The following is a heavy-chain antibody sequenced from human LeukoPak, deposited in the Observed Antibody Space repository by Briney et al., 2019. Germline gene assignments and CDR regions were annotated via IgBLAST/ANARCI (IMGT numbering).Heavy chain of an antibody. D-gene: IGHD3-9*01. CDR1: GGTFSSYA. Sequence: ASVKVSCKASGGTFSSYAISWVRQAPGQGLEWMGWINPNSGGTNFAQRFQDRVTMTRDTSISTVYMELTWLRSDDTAVYYCARGSLRFDWKCPFDYWGQGTLVTVSS. CDR3: ARGSLRFDWKCPFDY. V-gene: IGHV1-2*02. CDR2: INPNSGGT. J-gene: IGHJ4*02.